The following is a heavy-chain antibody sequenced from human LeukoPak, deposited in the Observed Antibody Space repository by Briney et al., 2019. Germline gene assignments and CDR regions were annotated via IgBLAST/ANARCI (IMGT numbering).Heavy chain of an antibody. CDR2: ISSSSSTI. CDR1: GFTFSSYI. J-gene: IGHJ4*02. D-gene: IGHD5-18*01. V-gene: IGHV3-48*01. Sequence: PGGSLRLSCAASGFTFSSYIMNWVRQAPGKGLEWVSYISSSSSTIYYADSVKGRFTISRDNAKNSLYLQMNSLRAEDTAVYYCARLRGYSYGYFDYWGQGTLVTVSS. CDR3: ARLRGYSYGYFDY.